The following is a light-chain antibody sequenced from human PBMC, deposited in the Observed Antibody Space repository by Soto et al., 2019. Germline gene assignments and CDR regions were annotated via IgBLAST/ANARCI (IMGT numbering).Light chain of an antibody. CDR2: AAF. CDR3: LQHFNFSWT. V-gene: IGKV1-6*01. Sequence: AIQMTQSPSTLSSSVGDRVTITCRASQGIRNDLGWYKKKPGKAPKLLIFAAFNLQSGVPSRVSGGGSGTDFTLTISSLQPEDFETYYCLQHFNFSWTFGQGTKVDIK. CDR1: QGIRND. J-gene: IGKJ1*01.